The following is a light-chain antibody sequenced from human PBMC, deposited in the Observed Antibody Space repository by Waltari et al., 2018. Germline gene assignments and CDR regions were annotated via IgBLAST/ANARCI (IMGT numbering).Light chain of an antibody. V-gene: IGKV1-39*01. CDR2: AAS. CDR3: QQSYSTPRT. J-gene: IGKJ1*01. CDR1: QSISSY. Sequence: DIQMTQSPSSLSASVGDRVTITCRASQSISSYLNWYQQKPRKAPKLLIHAASSLQSGVPSRFSGSGSGTDFTLTISSLQPEDFATYYCQQSYSTPRTFGQGTKVEIK.